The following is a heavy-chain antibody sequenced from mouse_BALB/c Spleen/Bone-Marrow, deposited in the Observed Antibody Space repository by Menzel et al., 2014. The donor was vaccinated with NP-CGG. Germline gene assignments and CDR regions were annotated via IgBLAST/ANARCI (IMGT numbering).Heavy chain of an antibody. CDR1: GFNIKDTY. V-gene: IGHV14-3*02. CDR3: TRIWDVWVHY. CDR2: IDPANGHT. D-gene: IGHD4-1*01. J-gene: IGHJ2*01. Sequence: DVQLQESGAELVKPGASVKLSCTASGFNIKDTYMHWVKQRPEQGLEWIGRIDPANGHTKYDPKFQGKATITADTSSNTAYLRLSSLTSEDTAVSSCTRIWDVWVHYWGQGSTLTVSS.